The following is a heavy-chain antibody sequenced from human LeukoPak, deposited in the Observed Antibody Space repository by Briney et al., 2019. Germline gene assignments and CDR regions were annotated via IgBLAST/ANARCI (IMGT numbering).Heavy chain of an antibody. J-gene: IGHJ4*02. CDR3: ARDRATLFGSIEFDY. CDR1: GFTFSSYE. CDR2: ISSSGSTI. Sequence: PGGSLRLSCAASGFTFSSYEMNWVRQAPGKGLEWVLYISSSGSTIYYADSVKGRFTISRDNAKNSLYLQMNSLRAEDTAVYYCARDRATLFGSIEFDYWGQGTLVTVSS. D-gene: IGHD3-16*01. V-gene: IGHV3-48*03.